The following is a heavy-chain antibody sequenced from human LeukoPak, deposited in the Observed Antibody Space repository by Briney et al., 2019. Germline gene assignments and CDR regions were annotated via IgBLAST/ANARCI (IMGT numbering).Heavy chain of an antibody. J-gene: IGHJ4*02. CDR2: MNPNSGNT. V-gene: IGHV1-8*01. CDR1: GYTFTSYD. CDR3: ARGGDCSSTSCHENDY. D-gene: IGHD2-2*01. Sequence: GASVKVSCKASGYTFTSYDINWVRQATGQGLEWMGWMNPNSGNTGYAQKFQGRVTMTRNTSISTAYMELSSLGSEDTAVYYCARGGDCSSTSCHENDYWGQGTLVTVSS.